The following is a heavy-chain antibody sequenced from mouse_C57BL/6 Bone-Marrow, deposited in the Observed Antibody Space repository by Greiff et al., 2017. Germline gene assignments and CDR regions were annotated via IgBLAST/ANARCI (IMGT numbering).Heavy chain of an antibody. CDR2: IYPSDSET. J-gene: IGHJ1*03. Sequence: QVQLQQPGAELVRPGSSVKLSCKASGYTFTSYWMDWVKQRPGQGLEWIGNIYPSDSETHYNQKFKDKATLTVDKSSRTAYMQLSSLTSEDSAVYYCARRYYGSSYWYFDVWGTGTTVTVSS. CDR3: ARRYYGSSYWYFDV. V-gene: IGHV1-61*01. CDR1: GYTFTSYW. D-gene: IGHD1-1*01.